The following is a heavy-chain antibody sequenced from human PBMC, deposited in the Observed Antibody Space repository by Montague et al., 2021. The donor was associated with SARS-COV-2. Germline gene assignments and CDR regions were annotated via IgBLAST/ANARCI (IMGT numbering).Heavy chain of an antibody. J-gene: IGHJ4*02. Sequence: SETLSLTCGVSDGSLINYYWSWIRQPPERGLEWIGEINQSGTTNYNPPLKSRVTISVDASKNQFSLRVTSVTGADTAVYYCARGRKSRGSVVRGVHTSPYFEFWGQGTPVIVSS. CDR1: DGSLINYY. V-gene: IGHV4-34*01. CDR2: INQSGTT. D-gene: IGHD3-10*01. CDR3: ARGRKSRGSVVRGVHTSPYFEF.